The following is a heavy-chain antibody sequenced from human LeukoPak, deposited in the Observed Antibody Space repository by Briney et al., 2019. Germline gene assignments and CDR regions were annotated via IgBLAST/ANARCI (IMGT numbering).Heavy chain of an antibody. CDR3: ARQRAIAAPSFDY. CDR1: GGSISSYY. CDR2: IYTSGST. V-gene: IGHV4-4*09. J-gene: IGHJ4*02. D-gene: IGHD6-6*01. Sequence: SETLSLTCTVSGGSISSYYWSWIRQPPGKGLEWIGYIYTSGSTNCNPSLKSRVTISVDTSKNQFSLKLSSVTAADTAVYYCARQRAIAAPSFDYWGQGTLVTVSS.